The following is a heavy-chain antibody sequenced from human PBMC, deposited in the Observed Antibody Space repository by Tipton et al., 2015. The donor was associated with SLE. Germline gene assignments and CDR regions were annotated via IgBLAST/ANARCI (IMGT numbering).Heavy chain of an antibody. D-gene: IGHD6-6*01. J-gene: IGHJ4*02. CDR2: ISSSSSYI. V-gene: IGHV3-21*03. CDR3: ARSGVVAARLYGY. CDR1: GFTFSSYS. Sequence: QLVQSGGGVVQPGGSLRLSCAASGFTFSSYSMNWVRQAPGKGLEWVSSISSSSSYIYYADSVKGRFTISRDNAKNSLYLQMNSLRAEDTAVYYCARSGVVAARLYGYWGQGTLVTVSS.